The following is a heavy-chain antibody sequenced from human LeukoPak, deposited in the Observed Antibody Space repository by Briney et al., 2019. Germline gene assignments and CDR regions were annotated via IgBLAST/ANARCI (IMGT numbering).Heavy chain of an antibody. CDR1: GGSFSGYY. CDR2: INHSGST. J-gene: IGHJ5*02. V-gene: IGHV4-34*01. D-gene: IGHD3-16*02. CDR3: ARLSPYYDYVWGSYRPQFARVLFDP. Sequence: SETLSLTCAVYGGSFSGYYWSWIRQPPGKGLEWIGEINHSGSTNYNPSLKSRVTISVDTSKNQFSLKLSSVTAADTAVYYCARLSPYYDYVWGSYRPQFARVLFDPWGQGTLVTVSS.